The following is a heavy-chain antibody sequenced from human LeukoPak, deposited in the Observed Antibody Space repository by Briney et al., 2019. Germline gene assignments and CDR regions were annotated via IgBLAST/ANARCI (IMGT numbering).Heavy chain of an antibody. Sequence: SETLSLTCAVSGGSISSSNWWSWVRQPPGKGLEWIGEIYHSGSTNYNPSLKSRVTISVDTSKNQFSLKLSSVTAADTAVYYCARFQYKAAFDIWGQGTMVTVSS. CDR3: ARFQYKAAFDI. V-gene: IGHV4-4*02. CDR2: IYHSGST. J-gene: IGHJ3*02. CDR1: GGSISSSNW. D-gene: IGHD1-1*01.